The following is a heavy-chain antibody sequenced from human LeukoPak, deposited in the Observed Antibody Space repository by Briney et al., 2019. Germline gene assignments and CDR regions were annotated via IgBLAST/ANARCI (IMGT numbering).Heavy chain of an antibody. J-gene: IGHJ6*03. CDR2: INCNSGGT. D-gene: IGHD5/OR15-5a*01. V-gene: IGHV1-2*02. Sequence: ASVKVSCKASGYTFTSYYIHWVRQAPGQGLEWLGWINCNSGGTSYAQKFQGRVIMTRDTSISTAYMELSSLRSDDTAVYYCARLSYYLDVWGKGTSVAVS. CDR1: GYTFTSYY. CDR3: ARLSYYLDV.